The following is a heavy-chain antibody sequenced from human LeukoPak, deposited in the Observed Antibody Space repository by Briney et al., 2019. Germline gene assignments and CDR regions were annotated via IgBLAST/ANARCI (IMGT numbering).Heavy chain of an antibody. D-gene: IGHD1-14*01. CDR2: LYSDGNT. J-gene: IGHJ4*02. CDR1: GFTVITNE. Sequence: GGSLSPFCAASGFTVITNEMTWVRQAPGKGLEWVSVLYSDGNTKYADSVQGRFTISRDNSKNTLYLEMNSLSPDDTAVYYCARGVEPLAANSLAYWGQGTLVTVSS. V-gene: IGHV3-53*01. CDR3: ARGVEPLAANSLAY.